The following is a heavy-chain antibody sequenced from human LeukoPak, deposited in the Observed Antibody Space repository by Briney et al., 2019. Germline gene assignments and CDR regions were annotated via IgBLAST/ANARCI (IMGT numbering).Heavy chain of an antibody. V-gene: IGHV3-7*04. CDR1: GFPFSSYW. D-gene: IGHD1-1*01. J-gene: IGHJ4*02. CDR3: TTENWYVFEN. Sequence: PGGSLRLSCAASGFPFSSYWMAWVRQAPGKGLEWVATITLDGSDSYYVDSVKGRFTVSRDNAKNSLYLQMNSLRAEDTAVFCCTTENWYVFENWGQGSLVTVSS. CDR2: ITLDGSDS.